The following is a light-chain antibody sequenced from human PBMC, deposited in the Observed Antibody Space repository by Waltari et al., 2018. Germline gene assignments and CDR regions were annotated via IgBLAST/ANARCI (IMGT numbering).Light chain of an antibody. J-gene: IGLJ3*02. V-gene: IGLV5-45*03. Sequence: QAVLTQPSSLSASPGASASLTCTLRSDINIGAYRIYWYQQKPGSPPQYLLGYKSDSEKQQGSGVPSRFSGSKVASANAGILLISGLQSEDEADYYCMIWHSSAWVFGGGTKLTVL. CDR3: MIWHSSAWV. CDR2: YKSDSEK. CDR1: SDINIGAYR.